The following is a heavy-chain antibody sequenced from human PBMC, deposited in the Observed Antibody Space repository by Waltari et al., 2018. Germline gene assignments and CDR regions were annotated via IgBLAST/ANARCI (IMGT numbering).Heavy chain of an antibody. D-gene: IGHD6-13*01. Sequence: LVQSGGGLVQPGDSLRLSCAASGFTFSQSWMPWVRQAPWGGLVWVSRINGDGSRTSHADSVKGRFTTSRDNAKNTLYLQMKSLRVKDTGVYYCARVAPKTYRSPVPGRDYYYGMDVWGQGTAVIVSS. CDR2: INGDGSRT. J-gene: IGHJ6*02. V-gene: IGHV3-74*01. CDR3: ARVAPKTYRSPVPGRDYYYGMDV. CDR1: GFTFSQSW.